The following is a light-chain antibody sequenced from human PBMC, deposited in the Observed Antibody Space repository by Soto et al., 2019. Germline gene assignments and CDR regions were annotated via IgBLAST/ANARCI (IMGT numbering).Light chain of an antibody. V-gene: IGKV3-20*01. J-gene: IGKJ1*01. Sequence: ETVLTQSPGTLSLSPGERATLSCRASQSVSSSYLAWYQQKPGQAPRLLIYDASSRATGIPDRFSGSGSGTDFTLTIRRLGPDDFAVYYCQQYVRSPPSWTFGQGTKVEIK. CDR3: QQYVRSPPSWT. CDR2: DAS. CDR1: QSVSSSY.